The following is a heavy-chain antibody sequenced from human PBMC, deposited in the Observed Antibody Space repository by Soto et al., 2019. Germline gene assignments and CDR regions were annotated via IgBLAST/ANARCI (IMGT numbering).Heavy chain of an antibody. J-gene: IGHJ5*02. CDR3: ARGSGVRKNWFDP. CDR1: GFSLSSGDYY. Sequence: SETLSLTCTVAGFSLSSGDYYLSWIRQPPGKGLEWIGYIYYSGSTYYNPSLKSRVTISVDTSKNQFSLKLSSVTAADTAVYYCARGSGVRKNWFDPWGQGNLVTVSS. D-gene: IGHD3-10*01. V-gene: IGHV4-30-4*01. CDR2: IYYSGST.